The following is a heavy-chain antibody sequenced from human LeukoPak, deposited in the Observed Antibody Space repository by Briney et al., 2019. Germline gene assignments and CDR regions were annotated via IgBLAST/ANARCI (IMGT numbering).Heavy chain of an antibody. Sequence: TSETLSLTCTVSGVSISSYYWSWIRQPPGKGLEWIAEINHNGNTNYNPSLKSRVTISVDTSKNQFSLNLTSVTDADTAVYYCARLGTTDFSNYYFDYWGQGTLVTVSS. CDR3: ARLGTTDFSNYYFDY. CDR1: GVSISSYY. V-gene: IGHV4-34*01. CDR2: INHNGNT. D-gene: IGHD7-27*01. J-gene: IGHJ4*02.